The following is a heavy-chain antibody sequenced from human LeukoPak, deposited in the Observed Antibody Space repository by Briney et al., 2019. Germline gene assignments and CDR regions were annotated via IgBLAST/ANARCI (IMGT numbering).Heavy chain of an antibody. CDR3: ARGENGGYCSSTSCYSGNWFDP. Sequence: SETLSLTCAVSGSSISSTRYYWGWIRQPPGKGLEWIGTIYYIGSTYYNPSLKSRVTISVDTSKNQFSLKLTSVTAADTAVYYCARGENGGYCSSTSCYSGNWFDPWGQGTLVTVSS. CDR2: IYYIGST. V-gene: IGHV4-39*01. D-gene: IGHD2-2*02. J-gene: IGHJ5*02. CDR1: GSSISSTRYY.